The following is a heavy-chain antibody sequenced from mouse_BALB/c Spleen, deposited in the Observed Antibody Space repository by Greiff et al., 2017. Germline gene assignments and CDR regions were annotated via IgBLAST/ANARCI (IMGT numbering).Heavy chain of an antibody. CDR2: ISYSGST. CDR3: ARLKFYYYGSSWFAY. CDR1: GYSITSDYA. D-gene: IGHD1-1*01. J-gene: IGHJ3*01. V-gene: IGHV3-2*02. Sequence: EVKLVESGPGLVKPSQSLSLTCTVTGYSITSDYAWNWIRQFPGNKLEWMGYISYSGSTSYNPSLKSRISITRDTSKNQFFLQLNSVTTEDTATYYCARLKFYYYGSSWFAYWGQGTLVTVSA.